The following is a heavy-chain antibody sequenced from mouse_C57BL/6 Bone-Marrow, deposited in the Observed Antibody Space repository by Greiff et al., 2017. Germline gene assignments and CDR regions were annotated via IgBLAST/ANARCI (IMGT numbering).Heavy chain of an antibody. D-gene: IGHD2-10*01. J-gene: IGHJ4*01. CDR3: ASPYYGNYDAMDY. Sequence: EVQLVEYGGGLVQPGGSLKLSCAASGFTFSDYYMYWVRQTPEKRLEWVAYISNGGGSTYYPDTVKGRFTISRDNAKNTLYLQMSRLKSEDTAMYYCASPYYGNYDAMDYWGQGTSVTVSS. V-gene: IGHV5-12*01. CDR1: GFTFSDYY. CDR2: ISNGGGST.